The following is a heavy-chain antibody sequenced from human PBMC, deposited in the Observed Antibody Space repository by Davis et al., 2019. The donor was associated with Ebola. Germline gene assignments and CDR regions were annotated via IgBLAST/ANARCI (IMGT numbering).Heavy chain of an antibody. CDR2: IQQSGTT. V-gene: IGHV4-30-2*01. J-gene: IGHJ6*02. Sequence: PSETLSLTCAVSGGSMSSGSYSWTWIRQPPGKGLQCLGNIQQSGTTYYNPAVKGRLTMSIDRSKNQFSLRLTSVTAADTAVYYCAREQYALDVWGQGTTVTVSS. CDR1: GGSMSSGSYS. CDR3: AREQYALDV.